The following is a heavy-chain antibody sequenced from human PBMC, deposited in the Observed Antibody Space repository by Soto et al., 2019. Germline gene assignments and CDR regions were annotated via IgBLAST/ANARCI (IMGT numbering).Heavy chain of an antibody. CDR2: INNSGNT. V-gene: IGHV4-34*01. Sequence: PSETLSLTCAVYGGSISGFYWSWIRQPPGKGLEWIGEINNSGNTNYSPSLKSRVTISVDTSKNQFSLKLSSVTAADTAVYYCAKTTYYYDSSGYPGFDYWGQGTLVTVPS. J-gene: IGHJ4*02. CDR1: GGSISGFY. CDR3: AKTTYYYDSSGYPGFDY. D-gene: IGHD3-22*01.